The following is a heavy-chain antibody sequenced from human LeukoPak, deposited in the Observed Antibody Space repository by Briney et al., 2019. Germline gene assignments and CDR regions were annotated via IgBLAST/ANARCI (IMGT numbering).Heavy chain of an antibody. D-gene: IGHD1-14*01. J-gene: IGHJ4*02. Sequence: GGSLRLSCAASGFTFSSYATHWVRQAPGKGLEWVAVISYDGSNKYYADSVKGRFTISRDNSKNTLYLQMNSLRAEDTAVYYCAREQPHSPRAPGLRAIDYWGQGTLVTVSS. CDR1: GFTFSSYA. CDR3: AREQPHSPRAPGLRAIDY. V-gene: IGHV3-30-3*01. CDR2: ISYDGSNK.